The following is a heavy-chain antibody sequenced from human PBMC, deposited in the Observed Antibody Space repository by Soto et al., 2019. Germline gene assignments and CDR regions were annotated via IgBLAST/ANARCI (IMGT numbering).Heavy chain of an antibody. CDR1: GFTFSSYG. J-gene: IGHJ6*03. D-gene: IGHD2-2*01. CDR2: ISYDGSNK. CDR3: AKDSPTFKYIVVVPAAISYYMDV. Sequence: PGGSLRLSCAASGFTFSSYGMHWVRQAPGKGLEWVAVISYDGSNKYYADSVKGRFTISRDNSKNTLYLQMNSLRAEDTAMYYCAKDSPTFKYIVVVPAAISYYMDVWGKGTTVTVSS. V-gene: IGHV3-30*18.